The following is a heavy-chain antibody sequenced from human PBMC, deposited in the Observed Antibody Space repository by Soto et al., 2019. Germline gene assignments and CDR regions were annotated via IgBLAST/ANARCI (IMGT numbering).Heavy chain of an antibody. CDR1: GASTVSHYH. D-gene: IGHD1-26*01. CDR3: ALALGPTTGLDY. J-gene: IGHJ4*02. Sequence: SETLSLTCSVSGASTVSHYHWTWIRQPPGKGPEWMGYIFNSGTTFYNPSLTSRLSISMDTSGNHFSLELRSVTAADTAVYYCALALGPTTGLDYWGQGTLVTVSS. CDR2: IFNSGTT. V-gene: IGHV4-31*02.